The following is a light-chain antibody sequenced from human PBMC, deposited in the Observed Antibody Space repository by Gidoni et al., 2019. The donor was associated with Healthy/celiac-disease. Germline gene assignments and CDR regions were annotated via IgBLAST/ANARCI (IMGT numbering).Light chain of an antibody. J-gene: IGKJ5*01. CDR1: QSISSW. Sequence: DIQMTQSPSTLSASVGDRVTITCRASQSISSWLAWYQQKPGKAPKLLIYKASSLESGVPSRFSGSGSGTEFTLTISSLQPDDFATYYCQQYNSYLITFGQGTRLKIK. CDR3: QQYNSYLIT. CDR2: KAS. V-gene: IGKV1-5*03.